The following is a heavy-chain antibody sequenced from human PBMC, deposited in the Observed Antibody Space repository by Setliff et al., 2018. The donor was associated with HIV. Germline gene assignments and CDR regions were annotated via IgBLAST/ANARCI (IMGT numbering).Heavy chain of an antibody. CDR2: IKSKTDGGTT. CDR3: TTGGPPANKNRNAFDI. J-gene: IGHJ3*02. V-gene: IGHV3-15*01. CDR1: GFTFSNAW. Sequence: LRLSCAASGFTFSNAWMRWVRQAPGKGLEWVGRIKSKTDGGTTDYAAPVKGRFTISRDDSKNTLYLQMNSLKTEDTAGYYCTTGGPPANKNRNAFDIWGQGTMVTVSS.